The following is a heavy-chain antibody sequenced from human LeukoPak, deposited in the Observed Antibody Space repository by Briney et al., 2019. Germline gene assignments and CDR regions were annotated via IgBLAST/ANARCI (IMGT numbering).Heavy chain of an antibody. CDR1: GYSLTGLS. Sequence: ASVKVSCKVSGYSLTGLSKYWVRQAPGKGLEWMGGFDLDGGETVYAQKFEGRVTMTEDTSTDTVYMELSSLRSDATAFYFCAMGDPYQLLEEWGQGTLVTVSS. J-gene: IGHJ4*02. D-gene: IGHD2-2*01. V-gene: IGHV1-24*01. CDR3: AMGDPYQLLEE. CDR2: FDLDGGET.